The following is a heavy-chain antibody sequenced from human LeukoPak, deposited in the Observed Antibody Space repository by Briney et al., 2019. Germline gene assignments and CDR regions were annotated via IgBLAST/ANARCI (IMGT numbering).Heavy chain of an antibody. CDR2: ISAYNGNT. V-gene: IGHV1-18*01. D-gene: IGHD3-22*01. J-gene: IGHJ4*02. CDR3: ARDPRGYYDSSGYSDY. Sequence: GASVTVSCKASGYTFTSYGISWVRQGPGQGLEWMGWISAYNGNTNYAQKLQGRVTMTTDTSTSTAYMELRSLRSDDTAVYYCARDPRGYYDSSGYSDYWGQGTLVTVSS. CDR1: GYTFTSYG.